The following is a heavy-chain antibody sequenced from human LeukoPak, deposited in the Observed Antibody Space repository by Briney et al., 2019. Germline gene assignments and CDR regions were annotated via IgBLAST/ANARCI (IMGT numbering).Heavy chain of an antibody. J-gene: IGHJ4*02. CDR3: ARDPTRFLEWLLWSPLDY. Sequence: GASVKVSCKASGYTFTSYGISWVRQAPGQGLEWMGWISAYNGNTNYAQNLQGRVTMTTDTSTSTAYMELRSLTSDDTAVYYCARDPTRFLEWLLWSPLDYWGQGTLVTVSS. D-gene: IGHD3-3*01. CDR1: GYTFTSYG. CDR2: ISAYNGNT. V-gene: IGHV1-18*01.